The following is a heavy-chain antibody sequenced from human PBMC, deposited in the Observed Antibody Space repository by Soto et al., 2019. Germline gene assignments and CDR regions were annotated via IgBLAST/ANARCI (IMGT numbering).Heavy chain of an antibody. CDR3: AKGCEVVAAPYGMDV. CDR1: GFTFDDYA. V-gene: IGHV3-9*01. Sequence: EVQLVESGGGLVQPGRSLRLSCAASGFTFDDYAMHWVRQAPGKGLEWVSGISWNSGSIGYADSVKGRFTISRDNAKNSLYLQMNSLRAEDTALYYCAKGCEVVAAPYGMDVWGQGTTVTVSS. J-gene: IGHJ6*02. D-gene: IGHD2-15*01. CDR2: ISWNSGSI.